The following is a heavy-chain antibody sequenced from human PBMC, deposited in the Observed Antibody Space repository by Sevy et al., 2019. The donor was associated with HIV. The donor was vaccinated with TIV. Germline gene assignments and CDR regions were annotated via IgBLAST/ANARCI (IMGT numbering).Heavy chain of an antibody. J-gene: IGHJ5*02. V-gene: IGHV1-18*04. Sequence: ASVKVSCKASGYTFSSYGISWVRQAPGQGLEWMGWISAYNGNTNYARNLQGRVTMTTDTSTSTAYMELRSLRSDDTAVYYCARDRGPYCSGGSCFTPPYNWFDPWGQGTLVTVSS. CDR2: ISAYNGNT. CDR3: ARDRGPYCSGGSCFTPPYNWFDP. CDR1: GYTFSSYG. D-gene: IGHD2-15*01.